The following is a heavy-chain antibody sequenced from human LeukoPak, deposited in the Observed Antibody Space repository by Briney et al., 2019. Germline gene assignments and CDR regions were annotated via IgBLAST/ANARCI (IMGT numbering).Heavy chain of an antibody. D-gene: IGHD1-26*01. J-gene: IGHJ5*02. V-gene: IGHV1-2*02. Sequence: ASVKVSCKASGYTFTGYYMHWVRQAPGQGLEWMGWINPNSGGTNYAQKFQGRVTMTRDMSTSTDYMEVSSLRSEDTPIYYCARGNSVGDDAWWFDPWGQGTLVTVSS. CDR2: INPNSGGT. CDR1: GYTFTGYY. CDR3: ARGNSVGDDAWWFDP.